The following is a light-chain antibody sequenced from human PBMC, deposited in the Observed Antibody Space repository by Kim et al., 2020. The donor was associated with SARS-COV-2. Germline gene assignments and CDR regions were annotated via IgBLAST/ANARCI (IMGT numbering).Light chain of an antibody. CDR2: DNN. Sequence: GQAVTIPCSRNNSSIVNNFVPWYQQLPGTAPKLLIYDNNQRPSGLPDRFSGSKSGTSAPLGITGLQPGDEADYYCGTWDSSLSARVFGGGTKLPVL. CDR1: NSSIVNNF. CDR3: GTWDSSLSARV. V-gene: IGLV1-51*01. J-gene: IGLJ3*02.